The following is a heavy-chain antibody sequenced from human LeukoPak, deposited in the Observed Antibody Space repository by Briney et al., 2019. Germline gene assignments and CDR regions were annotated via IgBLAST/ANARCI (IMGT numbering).Heavy chain of an antibody. J-gene: IGHJ4*02. Sequence: PGGSLRLSCAASGFTFSTYAMSWVRQAPGKGLEWVSTISGSGGSTYYADSVKGRFTISRDNSKNTLYLQMNSLRAEDTAVYYCAKPRIAAAGLLDYWGQGTLVTVSS. D-gene: IGHD6-13*01. V-gene: IGHV3-23*01. CDR1: GFTFSTYA. CDR2: ISGSGGST. CDR3: AKPRIAAAGLLDY.